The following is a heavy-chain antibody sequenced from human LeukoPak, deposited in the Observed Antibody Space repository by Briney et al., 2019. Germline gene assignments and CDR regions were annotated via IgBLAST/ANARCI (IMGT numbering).Heavy chain of an antibody. Sequence: GGSLRLSCAASGFTFNNYAMNWVRQAPGKGLEWVSAISGSGGSTYYADSVKGRFTISRDNSKNTLYLQMNSLRAEDTAVYYRARMTTVTSSWFDPWGQGTLVTVSS. J-gene: IGHJ5*02. V-gene: IGHV3-23*01. CDR2: ISGSGGST. D-gene: IGHD4-17*01. CDR1: GFTFNNYA. CDR3: ARMTTVTSSWFDP.